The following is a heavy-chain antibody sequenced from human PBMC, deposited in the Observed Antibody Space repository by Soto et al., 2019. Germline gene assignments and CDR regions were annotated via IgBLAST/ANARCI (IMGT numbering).Heavy chain of an antibody. CDR3: ARSIQYSIDY. CDR1: GYSFTSYW. Sequence: GESLKISCKGSGYSFTSYWIHWVRQMPGKELEWMGSIYPGDSYTRYSPSFQGQVTISADKSISTAYLQWSSLEASDTAMYYCARSIQYSIDYWGQGTLVTVSS. CDR2: IYPGDSYT. J-gene: IGHJ4*02. D-gene: IGHD2-15*01. V-gene: IGHV5-51*01.